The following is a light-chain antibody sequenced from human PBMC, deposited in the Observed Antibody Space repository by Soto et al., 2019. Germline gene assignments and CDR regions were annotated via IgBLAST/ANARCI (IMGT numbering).Light chain of an antibody. CDR2: GSS. J-gene: IGKJ2*01. Sequence: EVVLTQSTGTLSLSPGERATLSCRASQSVSNNYLAWYQQKPGQSPKLLIFGSSDRATGIPDRFSGSGSGTDFTLTISSLETEDFAVDYCQQYGSSPPYTFGQGTKLEIK. V-gene: IGKV3-20*01. CDR3: QQYGSSPPYT. CDR1: QSVSNNY.